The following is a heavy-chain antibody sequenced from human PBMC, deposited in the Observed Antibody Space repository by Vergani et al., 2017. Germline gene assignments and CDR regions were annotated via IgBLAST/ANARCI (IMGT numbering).Heavy chain of an antibody. Sequence: QVQLQESGPGLVKPSETLSLTCTVSGYSISSGYYWGWIRQPPGKGLEWIGSIYHSGSTYYNPSLKSRVTISVDTSKNQFSLKLSSVTAADTAVYYCARASIAARVYWGQGTLVTVSS. V-gene: IGHV4-38-2*02. D-gene: IGHD6-6*01. J-gene: IGHJ4*02. CDR3: ARASIAARVY. CDR2: IYHSGST. CDR1: GYSISSGYY.